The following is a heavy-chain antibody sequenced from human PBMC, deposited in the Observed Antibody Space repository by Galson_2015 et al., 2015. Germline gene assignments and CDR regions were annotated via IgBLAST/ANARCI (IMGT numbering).Heavy chain of an antibody. V-gene: IGHV3-30*18. CDR2: ISYDGSNK. D-gene: IGHD5-12*01. CDR1: GFTFSSYG. Sequence: SLRLSCAASGFTFSSYGMHWVRQAPGKRLEWVAVISYDGSNKYYADSVKGRFTISRDNSKNTLYLQMNSLRAEDTAVYYCAKDRLKRGYAPGDYWGQGTLVTVSS. CDR3: AKDRLKRGYAPGDY. J-gene: IGHJ4*02.